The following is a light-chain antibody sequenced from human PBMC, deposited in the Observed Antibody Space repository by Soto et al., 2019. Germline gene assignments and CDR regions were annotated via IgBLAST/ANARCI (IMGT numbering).Light chain of an antibody. CDR3: SSYTSSNTWV. CDR1: SSDVGGYNY. CDR2: EVS. Sequence: QSALTQPASVSGSPGQSITISCTGTSSDVGGYNYVSWYQQHPGKAPKVMIYEVSNRPSGVSNRFSGSKSGNTASLTISGLQAEDEADYYSSSYTSSNTWVFGGGTKVTVL. V-gene: IGLV2-14*01. J-gene: IGLJ3*02.